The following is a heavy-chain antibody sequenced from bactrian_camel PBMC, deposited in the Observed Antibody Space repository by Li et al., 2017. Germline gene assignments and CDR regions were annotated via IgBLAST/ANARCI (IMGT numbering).Heavy chain of an antibody. CDR2: IHSDGWST. J-gene: IGHJ6*01. Sequence: QVQLVESGGGSVQAGGSLRLSCAASGFIVSSPYCMGWFRQAPGKEREGVGAIHSDGWSTYADFVRDRFTISRDNVKDTTYLQMNNLKPDGTAVYYCAAHEDSGLWWELLQDRSYGYWGQGTQVTVS. V-gene: IGHV3S25*01. CDR1: GFIVSSPYC. D-gene: IGHD7*01. CDR3: AAHEDSGLWWELLQDRSYGY.